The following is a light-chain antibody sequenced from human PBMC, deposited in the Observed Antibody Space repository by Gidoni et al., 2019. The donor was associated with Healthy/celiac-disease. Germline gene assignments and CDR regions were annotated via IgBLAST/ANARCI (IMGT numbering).Light chain of an antibody. Sequence: EIVMTQPPATLSVSPGERATLPCRASQSVSSNLAWYQQNPGQAPRLLIYGASTRATGIPARFSGGGSGTEFTLTISRLQSEDFAVYYCQQYNNWPPYTFGQGTKLEIK. V-gene: IGKV3-15*01. CDR3: QQYNNWPPYT. J-gene: IGKJ2*01. CDR2: GAS. CDR1: QSVSSN.